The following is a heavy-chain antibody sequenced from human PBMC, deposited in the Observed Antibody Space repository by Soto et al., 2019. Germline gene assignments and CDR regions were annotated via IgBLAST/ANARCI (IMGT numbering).Heavy chain of an antibody. J-gene: IGHJ4*02. CDR2: INPNSGGT. CDR1: GYTFTGYY. Sequence: QVQLVQAGAEVKKPGASVKVSCKASGYTFTGYYMHWVRQAPGQGLEWMGWINPNSGGTNYAQKFQGRVTMTRDTSISTAYMELSRLRSDDTDVYYCAREYYGSGGQTPYDYWGQGTLVTVSS. V-gene: IGHV1-2*02. D-gene: IGHD3-10*01. CDR3: AREYYGSGGQTPYDY.